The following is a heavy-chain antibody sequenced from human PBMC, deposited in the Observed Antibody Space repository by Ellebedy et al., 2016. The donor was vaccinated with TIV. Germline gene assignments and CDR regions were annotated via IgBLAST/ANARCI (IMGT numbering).Heavy chain of an antibody. Sequence: GESLKISCETSGFTFSSYGMHWVRQAPGKGLEWLAVIWYDGTTKYYADSVTGRVTISRDNSKNTLYLQMNSLRAEDTAVYYCARDSDYLAGYYYGMDVWGQGTTVTVSS. CDR3: ARDSDYLAGYYYGMDV. V-gene: IGHV3-33*08. J-gene: IGHJ6*02. D-gene: IGHD2/OR15-2a*01. CDR1: GFTFSSYG. CDR2: IWYDGTTK.